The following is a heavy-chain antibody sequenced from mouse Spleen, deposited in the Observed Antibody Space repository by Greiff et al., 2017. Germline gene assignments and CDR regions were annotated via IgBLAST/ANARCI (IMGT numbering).Heavy chain of an antibody. CDR3: ARDAYYGIGFAY. CDR2: ISSGGGNT. CDR1: GFTFSSYA. V-gene: IGHV5-9*04. D-gene: IGHD1-1*01. Sequence: EVKLVESGGGLVKLGGSLKLSCAASGFTFSSYAMSWVRQTPEKRLEWVATISSGGGNTYYPDSVKGRFTISRDNAKNTLYLQMRSLKSEDTDMYSCARDAYYGIGFAYWGQGTLVTVSA. J-gene: IGHJ3*01.